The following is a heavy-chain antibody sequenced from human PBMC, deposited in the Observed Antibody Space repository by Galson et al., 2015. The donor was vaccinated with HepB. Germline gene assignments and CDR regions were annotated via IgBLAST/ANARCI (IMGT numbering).Heavy chain of an antibody. CDR3: ARDKYSGYSYGSPFDY. V-gene: IGHV3-21*01. Sequence: SLRLSCAASGFTFSSYSMNWVRQAPGKGLEWVSSISSSSSYIYYADSVKGRFTISRDNAKNSLYLQMNSLRAEDTAVYYCARDKYSGYSYGSPFDYWGQGTLVTVSS. J-gene: IGHJ5*01. CDR2: ISSSSSYI. D-gene: IGHD5-18*01. CDR1: GFTFSSYS.